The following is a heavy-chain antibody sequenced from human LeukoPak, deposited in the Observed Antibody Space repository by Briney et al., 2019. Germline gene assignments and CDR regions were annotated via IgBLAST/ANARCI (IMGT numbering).Heavy chain of an antibody. CDR1: GGSVSSGSYY. CDR3: ARENYYGSGSYSQYGMDV. V-gene: IGHV4-61*01. CDR2: IYYSGST. D-gene: IGHD3-10*01. Sequence: SETLSLTCTVSGGSVSSGSYYWSWIRQPPGKGLEWIGYIYYSGSTNYNPSLKSRVTISVDTSKNQFSLKLSSVTAAGTAVYYCARENYYGSGSYSQYGMDVWGQGTTVTVSS. J-gene: IGHJ6*02.